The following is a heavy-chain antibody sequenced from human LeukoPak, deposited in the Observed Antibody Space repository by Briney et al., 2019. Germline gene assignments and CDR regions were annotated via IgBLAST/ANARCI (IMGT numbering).Heavy chain of an antibody. CDR3: AKGGYFNWFDP. D-gene: IGHD6-13*01. J-gene: IGHJ5*02. V-gene: IGHV3-23*01. Sequence: GGSLRLSCAASGFTFSSYAMSWVRQAPGKGLEWVSAISGSGGTTYYADSVKGRFTISRDNSKNTLYLQMNSLRAEDTALYYCAKGGYFNWFDPWSQGTLVTVSS. CDR1: GFTFSSYA. CDR2: ISGSGGTT.